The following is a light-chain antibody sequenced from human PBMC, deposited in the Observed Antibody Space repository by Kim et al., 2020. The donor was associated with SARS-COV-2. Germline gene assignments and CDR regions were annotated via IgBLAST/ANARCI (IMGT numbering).Light chain of an antibody. CDR3: QVLDSSSVV. Sequence: SVAVEQTARITCGGNNIGRKNVHWYQQKPGQAPVLVIYRDYNRPSGIPERFSGSNSGNTATLTISRAQAGDEADYYCQVLDSSSVVFGGGTQLTVL. CDR2: RDY. V-gene: IGLV3-9*01. CDR1: NIGRKN. J-gene: IGLJ2*01.